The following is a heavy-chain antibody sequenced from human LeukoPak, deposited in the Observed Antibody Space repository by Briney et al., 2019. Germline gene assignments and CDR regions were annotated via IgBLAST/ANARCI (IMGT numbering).Heavy chain of an antibody. D-gene: IGHD3-10*01. CDR3: AKDRFGELNNWFDP. Sequence: GGSLRLSCAASGFTFTHYGMNWVRQAPGKGLEWVAGITSRGITFYALSVKDRFTISRDNSKNNVYLQMNSLRAEDTALYYCAKDRFGELNNWFDPWGQGTLVTVSS. CDR1: GFTFTHYG. V-gene: IGHV3-23*01. CDR2: ITSRGIT. J-gene: IGHJ5*02.